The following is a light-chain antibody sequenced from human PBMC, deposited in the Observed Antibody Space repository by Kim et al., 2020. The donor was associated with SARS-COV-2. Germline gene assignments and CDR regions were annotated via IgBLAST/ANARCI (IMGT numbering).Light chain of an antibody. CDR1: QGISSD. J-gene: IGKJ4*01. CDR3: QQLSIYPRG. Sequence: ASVGDRVTIPCRASQGISSDLGWYQQKPGKAPNLLIYDASTLQSGVPSRFSGSGSGTEFTLTIRSLQPEDFATYYCQQLSIYPRGFGGGTKVDIK. V-gene: IGKV1-9*01. CDR2: DAS.